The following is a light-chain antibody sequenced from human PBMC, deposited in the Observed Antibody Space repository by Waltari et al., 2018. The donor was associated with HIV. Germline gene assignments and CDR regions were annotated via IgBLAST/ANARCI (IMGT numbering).Light chain of an antibody. J-gene: IGLJ3*02. CDR1: SGNIASNY. CDR3: QSYDSNDPWV. CDR2: EDN. Sequence: NFKLTQPLSVSESPGQTVTISCTRSSGNIASNYVQWDQQRPGSAPTTVIYEDNQRPSGVPDRFSGSIDSSSNSASLTISGLKTEDEADYYCQSYDSNDPWVFGGGTKLTVL. V-gene: IGLV6-57*04.